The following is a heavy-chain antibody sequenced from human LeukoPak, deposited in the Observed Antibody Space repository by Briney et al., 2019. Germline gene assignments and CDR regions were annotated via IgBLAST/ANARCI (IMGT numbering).Heavy chain of an antibody. CDR1: GGSISSYY. CDR3: ARRAGSGRYYYYMDV. V-gene: IGHV4-4*07. D-gene: IGHD3-10*01. J-gene: IGHJ6*03. CDR2: IYTSGST. Sequence: SETLSLTCTVSGGSISSYYWSWIRQSAGKGLEWIGRIYTSGSTNYNPSLKSRVTMSVDTSKNQFSLKLSSVTAADTAVYYCARRAGSGRYYYYMDVWGKGTTVTVSS.